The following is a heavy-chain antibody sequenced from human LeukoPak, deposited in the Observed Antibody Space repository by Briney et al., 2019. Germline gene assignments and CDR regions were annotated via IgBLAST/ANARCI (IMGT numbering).Heavy chain of an antibody. D-gene: IGHD6-19*01. J-gene: IGHJ3*02. CDR3: ARARSGWVNDAFDI. V-gene: IGHV3-23*01. Sequence: GGSLRLSCAASGFAFSSYAMSWVRQAPGKGLEWVSAISGSGGSTYYADSIKGRFTISRDNSKSTLYLQMSSLRAEDTALYYCARARSGWVNDAFDIWGQGTVVSVSS. CDR2: ISGSGGST. CDR1: GFAFSSYA.